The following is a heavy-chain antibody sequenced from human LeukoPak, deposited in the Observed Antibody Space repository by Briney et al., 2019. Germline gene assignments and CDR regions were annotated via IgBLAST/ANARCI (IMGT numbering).Heavy chain of an antibody. J-gene: IGHJ4*02. V-gene: IGHV4-30-2*01. D-gene: IGHD2-15*01. CDR1: GGSISSGGYS. CDR3: ARVPQDCSGGSCYLEN. CDR2: IYHSGST. Sequence: SETLSLTCAVSGGSISSGGYSWSWIRQPPGKGLEWIGYIYHSGSTYYNPSLKSRVTISVDRSKNQFSLKLSSVTAADTAVYYCARVPQDCSGGSCYLENWGQGTLVTVSS.